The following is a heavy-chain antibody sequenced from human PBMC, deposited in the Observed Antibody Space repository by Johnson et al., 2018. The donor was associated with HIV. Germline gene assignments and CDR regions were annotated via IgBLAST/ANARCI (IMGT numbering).Heavy chain of an antibody. V-gene: IGHV3-30*03. Sequence: QVQLVESGGGVVQPGRSLRLSCAASGFTFSSYGMHWVRQAPGKGLEWAAVISYDGSDKYYADSVKGRFTISSDNSKNTLYLQMNSLRAEDTGVYYCARGGDGSQRGGQNHLWLFAFDIWGQGTMVTVSS. CDR1: GFTFSSYG. D-gene: IGHD2-21*01. CDR3: ARGGDGSQRGGQNHLWLFAFDI. J-gene: IGHJ3*02. CDR2: ISYDGSDK.